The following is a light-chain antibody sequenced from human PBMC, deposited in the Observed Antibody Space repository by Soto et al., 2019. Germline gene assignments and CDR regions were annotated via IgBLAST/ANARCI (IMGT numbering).Light chain of an antibody. V-gene: IGKV3-20*01. CDR2: GAS. CDR1: QSVSSSY. CDR3: QQYGSSPQLT. Sequence: EIVLTQSPGTLSLSPGERATLSCRASQSVSSSYLAWYQQKPGQAPRLLIYGASSTATGIPARFSGSGSGTDFTLTISRLQPEDFAVYDCQQYGSSPQLTFGGGTKVEIK. J-gene: IGKJ4*01.